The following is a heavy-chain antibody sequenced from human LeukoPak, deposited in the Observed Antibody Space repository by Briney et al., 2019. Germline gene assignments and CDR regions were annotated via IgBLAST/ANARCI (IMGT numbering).Heavy chain of an antibody. CDR3: AKDGCTNGVCYYFDY. CDR2: ISYDGSSK. V-gene: IGHV3-30*18. J-gene: IGHJ4*02. CDR1: GFTFSSYG. D-gene: IGHD2-8*01. Sequence: GRSLRLSCAASGFTFSSYGMHWVRQAPGKGLEWVAVISYDGSSKYYADSVKGRFTISRDNSKNTLYLQMNSLRAEDTAVYYCAKDGCTNGVCYYFDYWGQGTLVTVSS.